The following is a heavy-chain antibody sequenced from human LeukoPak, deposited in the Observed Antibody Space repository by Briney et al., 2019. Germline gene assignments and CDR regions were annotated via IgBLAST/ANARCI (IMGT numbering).Heavy chain of an antibody. Sequence: ASVKVSCKASGYTFTSSYMHWVRQAPGQGLEWMGMTDPNSGNVNYPKRFQGRVTVTRDTSTSTVYMELSSLRSEDTAVYYCAREDLSNWGFNYWGQGTLVTVSS. V-gene: IGHV1-46*01. J-gene: IGHJ4*02. CDR3: AREDLSNWGFNY. CDR1: GYTFTSSY. CDR2: TDPNSGNV. D-gene: IGHD7-27*01.